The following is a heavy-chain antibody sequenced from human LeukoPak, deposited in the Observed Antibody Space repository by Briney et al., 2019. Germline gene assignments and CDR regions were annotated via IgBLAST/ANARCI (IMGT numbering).Heavy chain of an antibody. V-gene: IGHV1-18*01. CDR1: GYRFTSYG. CDR3: ARDRVSLWFGELLY. D-gene: IGHD3-10*01. CDR2: ISAYNGNT. Sequence: ASVKVSCKASGYRFTSYGISWVRQAPGQGLEWMGWISAYNGNTNYVQRLQGRVTMTTDTSTSTAYMELRSLRSDDTAVYYCARDRVSLWFGELLYWGQGTLVTVSS. J-gene: IGHJ4*02.